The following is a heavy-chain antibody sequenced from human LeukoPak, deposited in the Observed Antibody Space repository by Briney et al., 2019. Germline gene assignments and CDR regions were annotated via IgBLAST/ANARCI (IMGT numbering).Heavy chain of an antibody. D-gene: IGHD3-22*01. J-gene: IGHJ4*02. V-gene: IGHV4-59*08. CDR1: GGSISSYY. Sequence: SETLSLTCTVSGGSISSYYWGWIRQPPGKGLEWIGYIYYSGSTNYNPSLKSRVTISADTSKNQFSLKLSSVTAADTAVYYCARSRYYYDSSGYYPTFDYWGQGTLVTVSS. CDR2: IYYSGST. CDR3: ARSRYYYDSSGYYPTFDY.